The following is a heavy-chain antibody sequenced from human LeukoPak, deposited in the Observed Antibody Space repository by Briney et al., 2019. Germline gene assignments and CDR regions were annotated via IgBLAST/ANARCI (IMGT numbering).Heavy chain of an antibody. Sequence: QTGGSPRLSCAASGFTFSSYAMSWVRQAPGKGLEWVSAISGSGGSTYYADSVEGRFTISRDNSKNTLYLQMNSLRAEDTAVYYCAKDFPPWNTARGVGYWGQGTLVTVSS. CDR3: AKDFPPWNTARGVGY. D-gene: IGHD1/OR15-1a*01. CDR2: ISGSGGST. CDR1: GFTFSSYA. J-gene: IGHJ4*02. V-gene: IGHV3-23*01.